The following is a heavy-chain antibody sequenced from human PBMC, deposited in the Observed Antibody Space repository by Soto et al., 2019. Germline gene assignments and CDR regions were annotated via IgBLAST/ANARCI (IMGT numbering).Heavy chain of an antibody. CDR1: GGTFSSYT. CDR2: IIPILGIA. V-gene: IGHV1-69*04. J-gene: IGHJ5*01. D-gene: IGHD6-13*01. CDR3: ARDLCCSWAQGNHNRFAF. Sequence: GASVKVSCKASGGTFSSYTISWVRQAPGQGLEWMGRIIPILGIANYAQKFQGRVTITADKSTSTAYMELSSLRSEDTAVYYCARDLCCSWAQGNHNRFAFWGQGTLVPGAS.